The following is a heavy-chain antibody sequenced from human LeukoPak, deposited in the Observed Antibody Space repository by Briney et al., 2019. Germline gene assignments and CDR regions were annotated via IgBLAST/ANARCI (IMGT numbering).Heavy chain of an antibody. J-gene: IGHJ4*02. Sequence: PSETLSLTCAVYGGSFSGYYWSWIRQPPGKGLEWIGEINHSGSTNYNPSLKSRVTISVDTSKNQFSLKLSSVTAADTAAYYCAREVSYGSGSYTLYYFDYWGQGTLVTVSS. CDR2: INHSGST. D-gene: IGHD3-10*01. CDR3: AREVSYGSGSYTLYYFDY. V-gene: IGHV4-34*01. CDR1: GGSFSGYY.